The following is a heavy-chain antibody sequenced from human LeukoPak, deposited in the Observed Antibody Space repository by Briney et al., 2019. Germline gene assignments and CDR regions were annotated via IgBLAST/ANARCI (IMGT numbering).Heavy chain of an antibody. V-gene: IGHV3-53*01. J-gene: IGHJ4*02. D-gene: IGHD6-19*01. Sequence: GGSLRLSCAASGFTVSGNYMSWVRQAPGKGLECVAVIFSGGDTYYADSVKGRFTISRDNAKNSLYLQMNSLRAEDTAVYYCARIVPPGSGWFSFDKWGQGTLVTVSS. CDR3: ARIVPPGSGWFSFDK. CDR2: IFSGGDT. CDR1: GFTVSGNY.